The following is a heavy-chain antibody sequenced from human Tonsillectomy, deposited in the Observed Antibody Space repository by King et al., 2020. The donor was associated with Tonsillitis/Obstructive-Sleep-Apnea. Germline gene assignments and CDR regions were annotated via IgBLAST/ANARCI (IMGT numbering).Heavy chain of an antibody. D-gene: IGHD1-26*01. Sequence: LQLQESGPGLVKPSETLSLTCTVSGGSISSSSYYWGWIRQPPGKGLEWIGSIYYSGSTYYNPSLKSRVTISVDTSKNQFSLKLSSVTAADTAVYYCARLPEWELPGDYWGQGTLVTVSS. V-gene: IGHV4-39*01. CDR2: IYYSGST. CDR1: GGSISSSSYY. J-gene: IGHJ4*02. CDR3: ARLPEWELPGDY.